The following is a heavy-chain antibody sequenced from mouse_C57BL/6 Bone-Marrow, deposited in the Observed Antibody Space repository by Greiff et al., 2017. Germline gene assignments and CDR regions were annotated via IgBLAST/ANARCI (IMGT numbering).Heavy chain of an antibody. CDR3: AREGGNYYGSSYPFAY. Sequence: QVQLQQSGAELARPGASVKLSCKASGYTFTSYGISWVKQRTGQGLEWIGEIYPRSGNTYYNEKFKGKATLTADKSSSTAYMELRSLTSEDSAVYFCAREGGNYYGSSYPFAYWGQGTLVTVSA. J-gene: IGHJ3*01. V-gene: IGHV1-81*01. D-gene: IGHD1-1*01. CDR2: IYPRSGNT. CDR1: GYTFTSYG.